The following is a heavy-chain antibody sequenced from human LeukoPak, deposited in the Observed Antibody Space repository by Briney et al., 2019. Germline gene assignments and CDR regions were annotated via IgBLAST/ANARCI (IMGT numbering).Heavy chain of an antibody. CDR1: GGSISSYY. V-gene: IGHV4-59*01. J-gene: IGHJ3*02. Sequence: SETLSLTCTVSGGSISSYYWSWIRQPPGKGQEWIGYIYYSGSTNYNPSLKSRVTISVDTSKNQFSLKLSSVTAADTAVYYCARDQLGGAFDIWGQGTMVTVSS. CDR3: ARDQLGGAFDI. D-gene: IGHD6-6*01. CDR2: IYYSGST.